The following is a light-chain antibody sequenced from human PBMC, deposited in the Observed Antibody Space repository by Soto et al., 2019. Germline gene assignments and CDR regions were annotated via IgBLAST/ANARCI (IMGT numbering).Light chain of an antibody. CDR1: QSVGNS. J-gene: IGKJ5*01. V-gene: IGKV3-11*01. CDR3: QQRSNWIT. Sequence: IVLTHSPATLSFSPWQSSTHSCRASQSVGNSLSWYRQRPGQAPRLLINDASRRATGIPDRFSGSGSGTDFTLTISSLEPEDFAVYYCQQRSNWITFGQGTRLEIK. CDR2: DAS.